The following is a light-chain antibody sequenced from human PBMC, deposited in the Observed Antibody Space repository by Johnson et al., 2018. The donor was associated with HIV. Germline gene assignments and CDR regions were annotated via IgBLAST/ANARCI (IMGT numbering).Light chain of an antibody. CDR3: GTWDNSLSAYV. V-gene: IGLV1-51*02. J-gene: IGLJ1*01. CDR1: SSNIGNNY. Sequence: QSVLTHPPSVSAAPGQKVTISCSGSSSNIGNNYVSWYQQLPGTAPKLLIYENNKRPSGIPDRFSGSKSGTSATLGITGLQTGDEADYYCGTWDNSLSAYVCATGTKVPVL. CDR2: ENN.